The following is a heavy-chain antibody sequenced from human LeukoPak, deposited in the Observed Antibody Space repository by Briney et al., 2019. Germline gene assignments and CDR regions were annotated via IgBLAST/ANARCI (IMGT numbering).Heavy chain of an antibody. CDR2: IYYSGST. V-gene: IGHV4-39*01. J-gene: IGHJ4*02. Sequence: PSETLSLTCTVSGGSISSTSYYWGWIRQPPGKGLEWIGGIYYSGSTYYNPSLRSRVTISVDTSMNQFSLKLNSVTAADTAVYYCARLASTCTGGSCYQYYFDYWGQGTLVTVSS. CDR1: GGSISSTSYY. D-gene: IGHD2-15*01. CDR3: ARLASTCTGGSCYQYYFDY.